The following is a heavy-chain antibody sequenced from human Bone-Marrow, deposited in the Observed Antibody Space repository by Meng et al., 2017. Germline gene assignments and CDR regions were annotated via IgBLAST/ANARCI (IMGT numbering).Heavy chain of an antibody. J-gene: IGHJ5*02. CDR2: IYHDGST. CDR1: GASISSSHW. Sequence: QLQGPGPGLVKPSGTLSLTCAVSGASISSSHWWGWVRQPPGKGLEWIGEIYHDGSTNYTPSLKSRVTISVDKSKNQFSLKLSSVTAADTAVYYCARAAYDIWSGYAPWGQGSLVTVSS. V-gene: IGHV4-4*02. CDR3: ARAAYDIWSGYAP. D-gene: IGHD3-3*01.